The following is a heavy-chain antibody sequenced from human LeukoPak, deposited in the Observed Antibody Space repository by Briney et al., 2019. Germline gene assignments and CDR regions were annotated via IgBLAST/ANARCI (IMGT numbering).Heavy chain of an antibody. V-gene: IGHV4-59*05. D-gene: IGHD4-17*01. Sequence: ASETLSLTCTVSGGSISSYYWSWIRQPPGKGLEWIGSIYYSGSTYYNPSLKSRVTISVDTSKNQFSLKLSSVTAADTAVYYCARRDYGDYVGYFDYWGQGTLVTVSS. CDR3: ARRDYGDYVGYFDY. J-gene: IGHJ4*02. CDR2: IYYSGST. CDR1: GGSISSYY.